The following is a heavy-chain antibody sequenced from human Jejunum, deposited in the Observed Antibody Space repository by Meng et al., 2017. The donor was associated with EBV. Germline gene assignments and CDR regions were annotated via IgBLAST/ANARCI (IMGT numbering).Heavy chain of an antibody. CDR1: GGSISNNLYY. J-gene: IGHJ5*02. V-gene: IGHV4-39*07. CDR2: IYYSGNT. D-gene: IGHD6-19*01. Sequence: QGQLQESGPGLVKSSATLSLTCTVSGGSISNNLYYWGWIRQPPGKGLEWIGTIYYSGNTYYSPSLKSRVTISVDTSKNQFSLQLNSVTAADTAVYYCARYSSSSGWLDPWGQGTLVTVSS. CDR3: ARYSSSSGWLDP.